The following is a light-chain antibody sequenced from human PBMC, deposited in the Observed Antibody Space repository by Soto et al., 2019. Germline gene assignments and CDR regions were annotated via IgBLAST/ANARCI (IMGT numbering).Light chain of an antibody. V-gene: IGKV3-15*01. J-gene: IGKJ1*01. Sequence: TQSPSSLSASVGDRVTITCRASQDISSYLAWYQQKPGQAPRLLIYSASRRATGFPARFSGSGSGTDFTLTISSLQSEDFAVYYCQQYDNWPWTFGQGTKVEI. CDR2: SAS. CDR1: QDISSY. CDR3: QQYDNWPWT.